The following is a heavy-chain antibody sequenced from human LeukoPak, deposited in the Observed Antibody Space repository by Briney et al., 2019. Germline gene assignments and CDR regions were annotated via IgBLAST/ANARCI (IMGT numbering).Heavy chain of an antibody. D-gene: IGHD5-18*01. CDR2: IWYDGSNK. V-gene: IGHV3-33*06. CDR1: GFTFSSYG. Sequence: GGPLRLSCAASGFTFSSYGMHWVRQAPGKGLEWVAVIWYDGSNKYYADSVKGRFTISRDNSKNTLYLQMNSLRAEDTAVYYGAKDRLRGYSYGLSDYWGQGTLVTVSS. J-gene: IGHJ4*02. CDR3: AKDRLRGYSYGLSDY.